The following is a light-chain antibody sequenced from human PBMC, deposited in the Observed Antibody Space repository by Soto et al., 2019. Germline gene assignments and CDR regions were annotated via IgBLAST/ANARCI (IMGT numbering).Light chain of an antibody. CDR2: EVY. Sequence: QSALTQPASVSGSPGQSITISCTGTNSDVGGYDRVSWYQHHPGKAPKLLIFEVYNRPSGISDRFSGSKSGDTASLTIYGLQAEDEADYYCISYIPSTTTHWLFGGGTKLTVL. J-gene: IGLJ3*02. CDR1: NSDVGGYDR. V-gene: IGLV2-14*01. CDR3: ISYIPSTTTHWL.